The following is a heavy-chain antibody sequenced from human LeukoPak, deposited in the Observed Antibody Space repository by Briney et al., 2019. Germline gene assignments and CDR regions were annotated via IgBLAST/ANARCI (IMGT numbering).Heavy chain of an antibody. CDR3: ARVAAAADYFDY. V-gene: IGHV3-33*01. CDR1: GFTFSSYG. Sequence: RGSLRLSCAASGFTFSSYGMHWVRQAPGKGLEWVAVTWYDGSNKNYADSVKGRFTISSDNSKNTLYLQMNSLRAEDTAVYYCARVAAAADYFDYWGQGILVTVSS. J-gene: IGHJ4*02. D-gene: IGHD6-13*01. CDR2: TWYDGSNK.